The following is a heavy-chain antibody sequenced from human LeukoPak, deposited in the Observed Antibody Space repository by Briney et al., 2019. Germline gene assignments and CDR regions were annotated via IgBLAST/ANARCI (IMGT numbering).Heavy chain of an antibody. D-gene: IGHD2-2*01. CDR2: ISSSSSYI. Sequence: GGSLRLSCAASGFTFSNYSMNWVRQAPGKGLEWVSSISSSSSYIYYADSVKGRFTISRDNAKNSLYLQMNSLRAEDTAVYYCARGGWAAAMDGDYWGQGTLVTVSS. V-gene: IGHV3-21*01. CDR3: ARGGWAAAMDGDY. J-gene: IGHJ4*02. CDR1: GFTFSNYS.